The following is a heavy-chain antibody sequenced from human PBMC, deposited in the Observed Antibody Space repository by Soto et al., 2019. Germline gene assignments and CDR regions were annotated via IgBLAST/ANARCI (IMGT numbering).Heavy chain of an antibody. Sequence: VQLVESGGGLVQPGGSLRISCAASGFTFSTYYMGWVRQAPGKGPEWVANIKKDGSEKYYVDSVKGRFTISRDNAHNSLHLQMNSLRAEDTAVYYCARGQWLIYDAFDIWGQGTMVTVSS. CDR3: ARGQWLIYDAFDI. V-gene: IGHV3-7*01. D-gene: IGHD6-19*01. J-gene: IGHJ3*02. CDR1: GFTFSTYY. CDR2: IKKDGSEK.